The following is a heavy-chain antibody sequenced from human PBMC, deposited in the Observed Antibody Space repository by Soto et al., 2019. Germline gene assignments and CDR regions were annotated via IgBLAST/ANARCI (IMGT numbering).Heavy chain of an antibody. CDR2: ISHDGINK. D-gene: IGHD2-2*01. V-gene: IGHV3-30-3*01. Sequence: QVLLVDSGGGVVQPGRSLRLSCAASGFTFSSYAMNWVRQAPGKGLEWVALISHDGINKYYADSVRGRFTISRDSSTNTLHLQMNSLRAADTAVYYCGRCTSTSCHLGSDYWGQGTLVTVSS. CDR3: GRCTSTSCHLGSDY. CDR1: GFTFSSYA. J-gene: IGHJ4*02.